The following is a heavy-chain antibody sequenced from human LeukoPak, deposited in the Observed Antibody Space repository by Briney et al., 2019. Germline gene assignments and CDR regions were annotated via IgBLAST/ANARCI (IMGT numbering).Heavy chain of an antibody. CDR3: ARPRNYCSGGSCYPYYFDY. CDR2: ISAYNGNT. Sequence: GASVKVSCKASGYTFTSYGISWVRQAPGQGLEWMGWISAYNGNTNYAQKLQGRVTMTTDTSTSTAYMELRSLRSDDTAVYYCARPRNYCSGGSCYPYYFDYWGQGTLVTVS. CDR1: GYTFTSYG. D-gene: IGHD2-15*01. J-gene: IGHJ4*02. V-gene: IGHV1-18*01.